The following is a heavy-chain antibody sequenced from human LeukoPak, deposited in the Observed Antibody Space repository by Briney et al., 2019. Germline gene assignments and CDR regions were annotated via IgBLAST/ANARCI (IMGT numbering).Heavy chain of an antibody. CDR3: ARGDYDFWSGYYNWFDP. J-gene: IGHJ5*02. D-gene: IGHD3-3*01. CDR2: IIPIFGTA. V-gene: IGHV1-69*05. Sequence: GSSVKVSCKASGGTFSSYAISWARQAPGQGLEWMGGIIPIFGTANYAQKFQGRVTITTDESTSTAYMELSSLRSEDTAVYYCARGDYDFWSGYYNWFDPWGQGTLVTVSS. CDR1: GGTFSSYA.